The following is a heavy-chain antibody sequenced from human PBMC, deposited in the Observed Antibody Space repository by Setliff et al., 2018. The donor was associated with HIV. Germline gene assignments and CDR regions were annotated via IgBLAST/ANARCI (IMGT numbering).Heavy chain of an antibody. CDR2: INSDGSGT. Sequence: PGGSLRLYCAASGYNFGVDWMHWVRQVPGKGLVWVSHINSDGSGTKYADSVKGRFTMSRDNAKNTLYLQMNSLRAEDTALYFCARDRGRPDSFDIWGQGTMVTVS. CDR1: GYNFGVDW. CDR3: ARDRGRPDSFDI. D-gene: IGHD1-26*01. J-gene: IGHJ3*02. V-gene: IGHV3-74*01.